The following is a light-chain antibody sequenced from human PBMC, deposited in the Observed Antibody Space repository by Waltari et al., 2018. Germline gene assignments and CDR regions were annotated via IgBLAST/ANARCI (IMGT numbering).Light chain of an antibody. CDR1: QRLVASDGNTY. Sequence: DVVMTQFTLSLPVTLGRPASISCRSSQRLVASDGNTYFNWFQQRPGQSPRRLLYKVSNRDSGVPDRFTGSGSGTEFTLRISRVEAEDVGVYYCMQGSHWPWTFGQGTKVEIK. CDR3: MQGSHWPWT. J-gene: IGKJ1*01. V-gene: IGKV2-30*01. CDR2: KVS.